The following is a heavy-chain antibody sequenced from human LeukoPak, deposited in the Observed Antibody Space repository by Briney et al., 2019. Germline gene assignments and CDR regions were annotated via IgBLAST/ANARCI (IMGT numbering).Heavy chain of an antibody. D-gene: IGHD3-22*01. CDR1: GYTFTSYG. CDR3: ARDGYDKGHDAFDI. Sequence: ASVKVSCKASGYTFTSYGISWVRQAPGQGLEWMGWISAYNGNTNYAQKLQGRVTVTTDTSTNTAYMGLRSLRSDDTAVYYCARDGYDKGHDAFDIWGQGTMVTVSS. V-gene: IGHV1-18*01. J-gene: IGHJ3*02. CDR2: ISAYNGNT.